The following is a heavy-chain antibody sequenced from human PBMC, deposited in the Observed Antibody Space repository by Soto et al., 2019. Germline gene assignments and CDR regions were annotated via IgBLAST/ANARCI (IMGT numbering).Heavy chain of an antibody. J-gene: IGHJ4*02. CDR1: GFTFSSYA. Sequence: GGSLRLSCAASGFTFSSYAMSWVRQAPGKGLEWVSSISGSGGSTYYADSVKGRFTISRDNSKNTLYLQMNSLRAEDAAVYYCAKEGRCGYCSVGSSWADGGQGTMVTVPS. D-gene: IGHD2-15*01. CDR3: AKEGRCGYCSVGSSWAD. V-gene: IGHV3-23*01. CDR2: ISGSGGST.